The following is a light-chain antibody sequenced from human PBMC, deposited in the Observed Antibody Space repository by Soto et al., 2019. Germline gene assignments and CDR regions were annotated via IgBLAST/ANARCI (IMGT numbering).Light chain of an antibody. V-gene: IGKV2-28*01. Sequence: DIVMTQSPLSLPVTPVEPASISCRSSQSLLHSNGYNYLDWYLQKPGQSPQLLISLGSTRASVVPDRLSGSGSGTDFTLKISRVEAEDVGVYYCMQALQTPFTFGPGTKVDIK. CDR1: QSLLHSNGYNY. CDR2: LGS. J-gene: IGKJ3*01. CDR3: MQALQTPFT.